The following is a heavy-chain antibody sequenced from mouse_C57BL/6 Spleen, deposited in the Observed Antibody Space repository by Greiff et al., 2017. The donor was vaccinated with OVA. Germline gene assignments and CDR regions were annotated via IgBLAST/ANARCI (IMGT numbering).Heavy chain of an antibody. CDR2: IHPNSGST. V-gene: IGHV1-64*01. D-gene: IGHD2-4*01. J-gene: IGHJ4*01. CDR1: GYTFTSYW. CDR3: AGGDYDPYYAMDY. Sequence: VQLQQPGAELVKPGASVKLSCKASGYTFTSYWMHWVKQRPGQGLEWIGMIHPNSGSTNYNEKFKSKATLTVDKSSSTAYMQLSSLTSEDSAVYYGAGGDYDPYYAMDYWGQGTSVTVSS.